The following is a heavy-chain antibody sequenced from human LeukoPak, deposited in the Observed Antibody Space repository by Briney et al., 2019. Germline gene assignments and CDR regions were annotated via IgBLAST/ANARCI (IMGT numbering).Heavy chain of an antibody. CDR2: FSGPMETT. CDR3: ARSLYYDFWSGYYSDYFDY. CDR1: GFTFNRYA. V-gene: IGHV3-23*01. D-gene: IGHD3-3*01. Sequence: GGSLRLSCVASGFTFNRYAMSWVRHVPGKRLEWVSTFSGPMETTYYAPSVRGRFTMSRDNSKNTLSLQMNSLRAEDTAVYYCARSLYYDFWSGYYSDYFDYWGQGTLVTVSS. J-gene: IGHJ4*02.